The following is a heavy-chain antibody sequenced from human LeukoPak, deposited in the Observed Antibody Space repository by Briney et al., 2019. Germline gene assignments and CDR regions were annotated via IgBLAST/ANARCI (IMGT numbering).Heavy chain of an antibody. D-gene: IGHD5-18*01. V-gene: IGHV4-59*08. J-gene: IGHJ4*02. CDR3: ARHVLRDTAMARTYYFDY. CDR1: GGSISGYY. CDR2: IYYSGST. Sequence: PSETLSLTCAVSGGSISGYYCNWIRQPPGKGLEWMGNIYYSGSTNYNPSLKSRVTISVDTSKNQFSLKLSSVTAADTAVYYCARHVLRDTAMARTYYFDYWGQGTLVTVSS.